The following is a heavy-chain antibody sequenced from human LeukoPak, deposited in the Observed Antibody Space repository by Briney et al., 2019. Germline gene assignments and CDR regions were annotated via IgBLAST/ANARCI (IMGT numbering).Heavy chain of an antibody. V-gene: IGHV3-30*04. J-gene: IGHJ4*02. CDR1: GFTFSSYA. D-gene: IGHD5-12*01. Sequence: GGSLRLSCAASGFTFSSYAMHWVRQAPGKGLEWVAIISYDGSNKYYAESVKGRFTISRDNSKNTLYLQMNSPRAEDTAVYYCARGPSGYHNTGGQGTLVTVSS. CDR3: ARGPSGYHNT. CDR2: ISYDGSNK.